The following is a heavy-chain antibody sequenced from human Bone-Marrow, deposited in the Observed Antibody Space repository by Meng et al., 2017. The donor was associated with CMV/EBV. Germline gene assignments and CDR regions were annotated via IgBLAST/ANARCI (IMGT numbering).Heavy chain of an antibody. CDR3: AKVEWFGELPLDY. Sequence: GGSLRLSCAASGFTFSSYAMHWVRQAPGKGLEWVAVISYDGSNKYYADSVKGRFTISRDNSKNTLYLQMNSLRAEDTAVYYCAKVEWFGELPLDYWGQGPLVTVSS. J-gene: IGHJ4*02. V-gene: IGHV3-30-3*01. CDR1: GFTFSSYA. CDR2: ISYDGSNK. D-gene: IGHD3-10*01.